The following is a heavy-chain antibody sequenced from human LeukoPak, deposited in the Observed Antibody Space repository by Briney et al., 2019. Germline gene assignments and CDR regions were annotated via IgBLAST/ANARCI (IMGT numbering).Heavy chain of an antibody. Sequence: SETLSLTCTVSSDSISSGDYYWSWIRQPAGKGLEFIGYINKKGGTFYNPPLKSRVSISIDTSKNQFSLKLTSVTAADTAAYFCAREHKSYGDYPYYFDSWGQGTLVTVSS. CDR3: AREHKSYGDYPYYFDS. V-gene: IGHV4-30-4*01. CDR1: SDSISSGDYY. CDR2: INKKGGT. J-gene: IGHJ4*02. D-gene: IGHD4-17*01.